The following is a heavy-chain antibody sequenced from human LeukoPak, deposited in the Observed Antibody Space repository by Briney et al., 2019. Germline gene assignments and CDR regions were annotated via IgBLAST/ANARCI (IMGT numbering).Heavy chain of an antibody. D-gene: IGHD3-10*01. CDR3: ASSPRGTEYFHH. Sequence: SETLSLTCTVSGDSVSSXYWXWIRQPPGXXXXXXGYIYYSGSTNYNPSLKSRVTISGDTSKNQFSLKLSSVTAADTAVYYCASSPRGTEYFHHWGQGTLVTVSS. J-gene: IGHJ1*01. V-gene: IGHV4-59*08. CDR1: GDSVSSXY. CDR2: IYYSGST.